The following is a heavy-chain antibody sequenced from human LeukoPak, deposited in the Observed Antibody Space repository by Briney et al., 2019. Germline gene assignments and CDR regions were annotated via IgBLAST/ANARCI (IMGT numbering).Heavy chain of an antibody. CDR3: ARDDCSSTSCYFGY. V-gene: IGHV1-18*01. CDR2: ISTDNGDT. J-gene: IGHJ4*02. Sequence: GASVKVSCKSSGYTFTTYGITWVRQAPGQGLEWMGWISTDNGDTNYAQKLQGRVTMTTDTSTSTAYMELRSLRSDDTAVYYCARDDCSSTSCYFGYWGQGTLVTVSS. D-gene: IGHD2-2*01. CDR1: GYTFTTYG.